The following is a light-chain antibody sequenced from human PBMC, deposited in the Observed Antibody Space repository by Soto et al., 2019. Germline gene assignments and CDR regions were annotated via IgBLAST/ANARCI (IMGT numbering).Light chain of an antibody. Sequence: QSALTQPASVSGSPGQSITISCTGTSSDVGGYNYVSWYQQYPGKAPKLMIYDVINRPSGVSNRFSGSKSGNTASLTISGLQAEDEADYYCGSYRTNSPYFFGTGTKLTVL. CDR3: GSYRTNSPYF. V-gene: IGLV2-14*01. CDR1: SSDVGGYNY. J-gene: IGLJ1*01. CDR2: DVI.